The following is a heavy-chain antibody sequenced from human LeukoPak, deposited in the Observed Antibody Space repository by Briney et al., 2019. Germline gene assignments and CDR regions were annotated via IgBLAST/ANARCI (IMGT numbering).Heavy chain of an antibody. J-gene: IGHJ3*02. CDR3: ARGFVVRGVSPIRPPLSGAFHI. D-gene: IGHD3-10*01. Sequence: GASVKVSCKASGYNFTGYYMHWERQAPGQGLEWMGWINPNSGGTNYAQKFQGRVTMTRDTSISTAYMDLSGLRSDDTAVYYCARGFVVRGVSPIRPPLSGAFHIWGQGTMVTVSS. V-gene: IGHV1-2*02. CDR1: GYNFTGYY. CDR2: INPNSGGT.